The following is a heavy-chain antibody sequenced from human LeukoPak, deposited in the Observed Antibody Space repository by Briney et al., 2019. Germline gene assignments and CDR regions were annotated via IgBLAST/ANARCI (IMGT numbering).Heavy chain of an antibody. D-gene: IGHD6-19*01. V-gene: IGHV4-34*01. Sequence: PSETLSLTCAVYGGSFSGYYWSWIRQPPGKGLERIGEINHSGSTNYNPSLKSRVTISVDTSKNQFSLKLSSVTAADTAVYYCARQVTIAVAGTDYWGQGTLVTVSS. CDR3: ARQVTIAVAGTDY. CDR1: GGSFSGYY. CDR2: INHSGST. J-gene: IGHJ4*02.